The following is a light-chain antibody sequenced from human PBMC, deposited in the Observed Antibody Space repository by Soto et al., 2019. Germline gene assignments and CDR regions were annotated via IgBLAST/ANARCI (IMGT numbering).Light chain of an antibody. CDR3: CSYEGSSFYV. CDR2: EGS. CDR1: SSDVGSYNL. V-gene: IGLV2-23*01. J-gene: IGLJ1*01. Sequence: QSALTQPASVSGSPGQSITISCTGTSSDVGSYNLVSWYQQHPGKAPKLMIYEGSKRPSGVSNRFSGSKSGNTASLTISGLQVEEEPDYYRCSYEGSSFYVFGTGTKATVL.